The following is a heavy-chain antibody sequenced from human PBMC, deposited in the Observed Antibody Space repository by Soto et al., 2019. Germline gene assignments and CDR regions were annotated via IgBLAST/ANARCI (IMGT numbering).Heavy chain of an antibody. V-gene: IGHV1-8*01. J-gene: IGHJ5*02. CDR2: MNPNSGNT. D-gene: IGHD3-10*01. CDR1: GYTFTSYD. CDR3: ARERSLRFDP. Sequence: QVQLVQSGAEVKKPGASVKVSCKASGYTFTSYDINWVRQATGQGIEGMGWMNPNSGNTGDAQTFQGRVTMTRNTSISTAYMELSSLRSEDTAVYYCARERSLRFDPWGQGTLVTVSS.